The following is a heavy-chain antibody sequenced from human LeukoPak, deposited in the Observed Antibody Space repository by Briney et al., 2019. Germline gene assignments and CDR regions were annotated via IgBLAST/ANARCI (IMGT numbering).Heavy chain of an antibody. D-gene: IGHD3-10*01. V-gene: IGHV3-33*01. J-gene: IGHJ4*02. CDR1: GFAFNTYA. Sequence: GGSLRLSCPPSGFAFNTYAMHWVRQAPGKGLEWVTLIWHEVSHKLHRDSVRGRFTLSRDNSKHTVSIQMNGLRDEDTAVYYCAREIFSSGSYPDFWGQGTLVTVSS. CDR2: IWHEVSHK. CDR3: AREIFSSGSYPDF.